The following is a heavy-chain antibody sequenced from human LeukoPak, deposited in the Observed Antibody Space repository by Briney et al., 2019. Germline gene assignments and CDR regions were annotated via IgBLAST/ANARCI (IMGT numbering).Heavy chain of an antibody. CDR1: GYTFTDYY. J-gene: IGHJ3*02. CDR3: ARGGITIFGVGRAFDI. V-gene: IGHV1-2*02. CDR2: INPNSGGT. Sequence: ASVTVSFKASGYTFTDYYMHWVRQAPGQGLAWMGWINPNSGGTNYAQKFQGRVTMNRDTSISTAYMELSSLRSDDTAVYYCARGGITIFGVGRAFDIWGQGAMVTVSS. D-gene: IGHD3-3*01.